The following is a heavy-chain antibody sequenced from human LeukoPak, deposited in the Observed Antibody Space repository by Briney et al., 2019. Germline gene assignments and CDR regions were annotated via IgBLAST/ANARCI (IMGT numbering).Heavy chain of an antibody. J-gene: IGHJ5*02. V-gene: IGHV4-59*01. CDR2: IYYSGST. CDR3: ARMYCGGDCYSLWFDP. Sequence: PSETLSLTCTVSGGSISSYYWSWIRQPPGKGLEWIGYIYYSGSTNYNPSLKSRVTISVDTSKNQFSLKLSSVTAADTAVYYCARMYCGGDCYSLWFDPWGQGTLVTVSS. CDR1: GGSISSYY. D-gene: IGHD2-21*01.